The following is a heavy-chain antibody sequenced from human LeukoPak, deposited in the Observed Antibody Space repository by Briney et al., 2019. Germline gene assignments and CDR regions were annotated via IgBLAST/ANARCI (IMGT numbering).Heavy chain of an antibody. V-gene: IGHV1-2*02. CDR3: ARDVYYDSSAIGY. CDR1: GYTFTGYY. J-gene: IGHJ4*02. CDR2: INPNSGGT. Sequence: ASVKVSCKASGYTFTGYYMHWVRQAPGQGREWMGWINPNSGGTNYAQKFQGRVTMTRDTSISTAYMELSRLRSDDTAVSYCARDVYYDSSAIGYWGQGTLVTVSS. D-gene: IGHD3-22*01.